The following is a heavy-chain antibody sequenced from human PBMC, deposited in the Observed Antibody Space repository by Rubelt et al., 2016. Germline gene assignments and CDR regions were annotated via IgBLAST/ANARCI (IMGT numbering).Heavy chain of an antibody. CDR2: IIPIFGTA. CDR3: ARDFLEWSDAFDI. D-gene: IGHD3-3*01. CDR1: GGTFSSYA. Sequence: QVQLVQSGAEVKKPGSSVKVSCKASGGTFSSYAISWVRQAPGQGLEWMGGIIPIFGTANYAQKLQGRVTITADESTSTAYMERSSLRAEDTAVYYCARDFLEWSDAFDIWGQGTMVTVSS. J-gene: IGHJ3*02. V-gene: IGHV1-69*01.